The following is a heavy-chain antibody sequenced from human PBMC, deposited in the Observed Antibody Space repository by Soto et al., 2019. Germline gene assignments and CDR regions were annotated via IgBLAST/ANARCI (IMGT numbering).Heavy chain of an antibody. Sequence: PSETLSLTCTVTGGSISSGGYYWSWIRQHPGKGLEWIGYTSYIGSTYYTPSLKSRITISVDTSKNQFSLNLRSVTAADTAVYYCARDFYGGSFFDYWGQGTLVTVSS. D-gene: IGHD4-17*01. CDR2: TSYIGST. CDR1: GGSISSGGYY. J-gene: IGHJ4*02. V-gene: IGHV4-31*03. CDR3: ARDFYGGSFFDY.